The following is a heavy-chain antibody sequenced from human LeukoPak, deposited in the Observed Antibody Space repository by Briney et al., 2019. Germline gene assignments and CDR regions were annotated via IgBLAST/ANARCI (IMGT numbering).Heavy chain of an antibody. V-gene: IGHV4-39*01. Sequence: SETLSLTCSVSGGSLGNSDYYWGWIRQPPGKGLEWIGSMFYTGSTYYNPSLKSRVTMSVDTSKNQFSLKLTSVTAADTAVYYCATLGERRGAYNWFDSWGQGTLVTVSS. CDR3: ATLGERRGAYNWFDS. CDR1: GGSLGNSDYY. D-gene: IGHD3-16*01. CDR2: MFYTGST. J-gene: IGHJ5*01.